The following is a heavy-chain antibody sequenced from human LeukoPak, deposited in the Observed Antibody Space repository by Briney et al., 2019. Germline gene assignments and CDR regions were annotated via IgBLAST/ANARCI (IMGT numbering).Heavy chain of an antibody. D-gene: IGHD3-3*01. V-gene: IGHV3-21*01. Sequence: PGGSLRLSCSTSGFTFHTYAMSWVRQTPGKGLEWVSCISSSSSYIYYADSVKGRFTISRDNPQNSLYLQMSSLRAEDTAVYYCARAWRGSYVFDYWGQGTLVTVSS. CDR1: GFTFHTYA. CDR3: ARAWRGSYVFDY. J-gene: IGHJ4*02. CDR2: ISSSSSYI.